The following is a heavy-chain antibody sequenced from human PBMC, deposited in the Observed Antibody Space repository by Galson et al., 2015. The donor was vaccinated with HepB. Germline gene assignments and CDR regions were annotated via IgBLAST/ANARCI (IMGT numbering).Heavy chain of an antibody. V-gene: IGHV1-24*01. Sequence: SVKVSCKVSGYTLTELSMHWVRQAPGKGLEWMGGFDPEDGETIYAQKFQGRVTMTEDTSTDTAYMELSSLRSEDTAVYYCARGYCSSTSCLRTRYYYYMDVWGKGTTVTVSS. CDR2: FDPEDGET. CDR1: GYTLTELS. CDR3: ARGYCSSTSCLRTRYYYYMDV. D-gene: IGHD2-2*01. J-gene: IGHJ6*03.